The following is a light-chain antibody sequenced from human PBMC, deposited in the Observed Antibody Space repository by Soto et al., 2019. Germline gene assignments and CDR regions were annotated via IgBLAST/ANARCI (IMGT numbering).Light chain of an antibody. CDR2: KAS. Sequence: DIQMTQSPSTLAASVRDRVRITCRASQTISSWLAWYQQKPGKAPKLLIYKASTLNSGAPSRFSGSGSGTDFSLTISSLQPDDFASYYCHQANSYPWTFGQGTKVDIK. V-gene: IGKV1-5*03. J-gene: IGKJ1*01. CDR1: QTISSW. CDR3: HQANSYPWT.